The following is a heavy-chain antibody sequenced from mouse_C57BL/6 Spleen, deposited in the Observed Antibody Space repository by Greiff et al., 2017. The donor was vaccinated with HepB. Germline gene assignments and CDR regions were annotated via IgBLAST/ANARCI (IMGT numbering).Heavy chain of an antibody. CDR3: AREGVYYGSNYAMDY. Sequence: QVQLQQSGAELVRPGTSVKVSCKASGYAFTNYLIEWVKQRPGQGLEWIGVINPGSGGTNYNEKFKGKATLTADKSSSTAYMQLSSLTSEDSAVYFCAREGVYYGSNYAMDYWGQGTSVTVSS. V-gene: IGHV1-54*01. CDR2: INPGSGGT. J-gene: IGHJ4*01. D-gene: IGHD1-1*01. CDR1: GYAFTNYL.